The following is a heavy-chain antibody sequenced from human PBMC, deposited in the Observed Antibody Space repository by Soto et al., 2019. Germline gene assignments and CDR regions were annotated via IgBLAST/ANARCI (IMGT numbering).Heavy chain of an antibody. CDR1: GYTFTSYA. V-gene: IGHV1-3*01. D-gene: IGHD3-3*01. J-gene: IGHJ4*02. CDR3: ARDRGYYRGWINY. CDR2: INAGNGNT. Sequence: QVQLVQSGAEVKKPGASVKVSCKASGYTFTSYAMHWVRQAPGQRLEWMGWINAGNGNTKYSQKLQGRVTITRDTSESTAYMELSSLRSEDTAVYYCARDRGYYRGWINYWGQGTLVTVSS.